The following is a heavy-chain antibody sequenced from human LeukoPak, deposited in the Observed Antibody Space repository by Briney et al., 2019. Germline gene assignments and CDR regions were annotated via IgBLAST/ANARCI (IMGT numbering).Heavy chain of an antibody. V-gene: IGHV3-48*01. J-gene: IGHJ4*02. CDR2: ISSSSSTI. CDR1: GFTFSSYS. D-gene: IGHD1-26*01. CDR3: AKALNSGSYSDFDY. Sequence: GGSLRLSCAASGFTFSSYSMNWVRQAPGKGLEWVSYISSSSSTIYYADSVKGRFTISRDNSKNTLYLQMNSLRAEDTAVYYCAKALNSGSYSDFDYWGQGTLVTVSS.